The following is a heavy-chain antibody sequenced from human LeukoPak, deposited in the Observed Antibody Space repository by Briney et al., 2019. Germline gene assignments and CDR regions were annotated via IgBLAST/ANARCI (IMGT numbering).Heavy chain of an antibody. J-gene: IGHJ5*02. CDR1: GFTVSSNY. D-gene: IGHD3-16*02. V-gene: IGHV3-53*01. CDR2: IYSGGST. Sequence: GGSLRLSCAASGFTVSSNYMSWVRQAPGKGLEWVSVIYSGGSTYYADSVKGRFTISRDNSKNTLYLQMNSLRAEDTAVYYCARGNDYVWGSYRSNWFDPWGQGTLVTVSS. CDR3: ARGNDYVWGSYRSNWFDP.